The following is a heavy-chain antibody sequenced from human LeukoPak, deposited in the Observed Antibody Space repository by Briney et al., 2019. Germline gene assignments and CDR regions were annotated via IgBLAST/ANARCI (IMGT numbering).Heavy chain of an antibody. J-gene: IGHJ4*02. CDR3: HFKYCSSSTCFYYFDY. D-gene: IGHD2-2*01. CDR1: GGSISSSSHY. Sequence: MSSETLSLTCTVSGGSISSSSHYWGWIRQPPGKGLEWIGSIYYSGITYYNPSLRSRVTISVDTSKNQFSLKLSSVTATDTAVYYCHFKYCSSSTCFYYFDYWGQGTLVTVSS. V-gene: IGHV4-39*01. CDR2: IYYSGIT.